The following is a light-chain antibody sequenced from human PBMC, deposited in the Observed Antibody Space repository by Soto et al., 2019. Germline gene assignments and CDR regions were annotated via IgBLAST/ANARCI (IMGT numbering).Light chain of an antibody. J-gene: IGLJ2*01. CDR3: SSYTTSTSFIL. V-gene: IGLV2-14*01. CDR1: SSDIGNYDF. Sequence: QSALTQPASVSGSPGQSITISCTGTSSDIGNYDFVSWYQQVPGTAPKAMIYEVSSRPSGVSNRFSGSKSGNTASLTISELQAEDEAYYYCSSYTTSTSFILFGGGTKLTVL. CDR2: EVS.